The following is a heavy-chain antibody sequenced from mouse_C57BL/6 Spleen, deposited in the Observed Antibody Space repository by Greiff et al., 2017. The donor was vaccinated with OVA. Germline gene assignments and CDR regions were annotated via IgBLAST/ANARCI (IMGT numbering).Heavy chain of an antibody. V-gene: IGHV1-53*01. Sequence: QVQLQQPGTELVKPGASVKLSCKASGYTFTSYWMHWVKPRPGQGLEWIGNINPSNGGTNYNEKFKSKATLTVDKSSSTAYMQLSSLTSEDSAVYYCARAGNYLAWFAYWGQGTLVTVSA. CDR1: GYTFTSYW. CDR3: ARAGNYLAWFAY. CDR2: INPSNGGT. D-gene: IGHD2-1*01. J-gene: IGHJ3*01.